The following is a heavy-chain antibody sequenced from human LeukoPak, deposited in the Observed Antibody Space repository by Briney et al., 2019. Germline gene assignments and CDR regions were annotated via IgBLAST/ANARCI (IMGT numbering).Heavy chain of an antibody. D-gene: IGHD5-18*01. CDR3: ARWKGGYSYGYRVYFDY. V-gene: IGHV4-4*07. CDR1: GGSISSYY. Sequence: SGTLSLTCTVSGGSISSYYWTWIRQPAGKGLEWIGRIHTSGSTNHNPSLKSRVTMSVDTSKNQFSLKLSSVTAADTAVYYCARWKGGYSYGYRVYFDYWGQGTLVTVSS. J-gene: IGHJ4*02. CDR2: IHTSGST.